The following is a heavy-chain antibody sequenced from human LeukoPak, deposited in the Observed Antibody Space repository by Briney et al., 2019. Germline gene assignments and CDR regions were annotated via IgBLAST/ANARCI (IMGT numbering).Heavy chain of an antibody. J-gene: IGHJ6*03. Sequence: SQTLSLTCAVSGGSISSGDYYWSWIRQPPGKGLEWIGYIYYTGITDYNPSLKTRATISVDTSKNQFSLKLRSVTAADTAVYYCARGRSDILTGYWSSRGTRKYYYYMDVWGKGTTVTVSS. CDR2: IYYTGIT. D-gene: IGHD3-9*01. V-gene: IGHV4-30-4*08. CDR3: ARGRSDILTGYWSSRGTRKYYYYMDV. CDR1: GGSISSGDYY.